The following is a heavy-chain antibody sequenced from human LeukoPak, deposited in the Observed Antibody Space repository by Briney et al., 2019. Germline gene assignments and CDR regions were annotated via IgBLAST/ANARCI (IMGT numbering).Heavy chain of an antibody. V-gene: IGHV1-18*03. Sequence: ASVKVSFKTSGYTFTSYGISWVRQGPGQGLEWMGWISTYFVNTNYAQEFQGRVTITRDTSASTAYMELSSLRSEDMAVYYCARGAKFRSYGSGTYYSSLPFDPWGQGTLVTVSS. CDR3: ARGAKFRSYGSGTYYSSLPFDP. D-gene: IGHD3-10*01. J-gene: IGHJ5*02. CDR1: GYTFTSYG. CDR2: ISTYFVNT.